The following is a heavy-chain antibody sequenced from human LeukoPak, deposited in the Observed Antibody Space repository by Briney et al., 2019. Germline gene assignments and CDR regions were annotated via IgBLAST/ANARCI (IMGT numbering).Heavy chain of an antibody. D-gene: IGHD5-18*01. Sequence: PSETLSLTCTVSGGSISSYYWSWIRQPPGKGLEWIGYIYYSGSTNYNPSLKSRVTISVDTSKNQFSLKLSSVTAADTAVYYCARGPLGYTDTRENWFDPWGQGTLVTVSS. CDR2: IYYSGST. CDR1: GGSISSYY. V-gene: IGHV4-59*01. J-gene: IGHJ5*02. CDR3: ARGPLGYTDTRENWFDP.